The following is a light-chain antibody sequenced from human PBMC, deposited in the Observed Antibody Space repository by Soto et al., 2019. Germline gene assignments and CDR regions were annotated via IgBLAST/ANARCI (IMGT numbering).Light chain of an antibody. CDR3: CSYAGSSSHVV. CDR1: SSDVGSYNL. J-gene: IGLJ2*01. CDR2: EGS. V-gene: IGLV2-23*01. Sequence: QSALTQPASVSGSPGQSSTISCTGTSSDVGSYNLVSWYQQHPGKAPKLMIYEGSKRPSGVSNRFSGAKSGNTASLTISGLQAEDEADYYCCSYAGSSSHVVLGGGTKLTVL.